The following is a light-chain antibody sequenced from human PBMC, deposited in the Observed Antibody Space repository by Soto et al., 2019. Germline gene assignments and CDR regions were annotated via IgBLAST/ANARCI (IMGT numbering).Light chain of an antibody. CDR1: SSNIGSYNL. CDR3: AAWDDSLSGVV. CDR2: EGS. J-gene: IGLJ2*01. V-gene: IGLV2-23*01. Sequence: QSALTQPASVSGSLGQSITISCIGTSSNIGSYNLVSWYQHQPGKAPKIMIFEGSKRPSGVSNRFSGSRSGNTASLTISGLQAEDEADYYCAAWDDSLSGVVFGGGTQLTVL.